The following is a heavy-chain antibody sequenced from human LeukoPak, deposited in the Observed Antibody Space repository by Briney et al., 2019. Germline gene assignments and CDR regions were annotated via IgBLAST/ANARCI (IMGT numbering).Heavy chain of an antibody. V-gene: IGHV1-46*01. CDR1: GYTFTSYY. D-gene: IGHD5-24*01. CDR3: ARGRDGYNSFDY. Sequence: PGRSLRLSCAASGYTFTSYYMHWVRQAPGQGLEWMGIVNPSGGSTSYAQKFQGRVTMTRDTSTSTVYMELSSLRSEDTAVYYCARGRDGYNSFDYWGQGTLVTVSS. J-gene: IGHJ4*02. CDR2: VNPSGGST.